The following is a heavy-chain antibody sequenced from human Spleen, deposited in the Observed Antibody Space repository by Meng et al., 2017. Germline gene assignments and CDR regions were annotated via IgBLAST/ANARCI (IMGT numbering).Heavy chain of an antibody. Sequence: QVQLGQSGAEAKKPGASVKVSCKPTGYSFTRYAISWVRQAPGQGPEWLGWISANTGKTNYAQKFQDRVTMTTDTSTGTVYTELRGLRSDDTAIYYCARIVSGTEGFDCWGRGTLVTVSS. V-gene: IGHV1-18*04. J-gene: IGHJ4*02. CDR3: ARIVSGTEGFDC. D-gene: IGHD6-19*01. CDR2: ISANTGKT. CDR1: GYSFTRYA.